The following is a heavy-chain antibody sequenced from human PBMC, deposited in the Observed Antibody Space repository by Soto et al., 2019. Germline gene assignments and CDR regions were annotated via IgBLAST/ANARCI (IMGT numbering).Heavy chain of an antibody. CDR3: AKGPREYYDSSGRYFDY. D-gene: IGHD3-22*01. Sequence: GGSLRLSCAASGFTFSNYAMSWVRQAPGKGLEWVSAISGSASSTYYADSVKGRFTISRDNSKNTLYLQMNSLRAEDTAVYYCAKGPREYYDSSGRYFDYWGQGTLVTVSS. CDR1: GFTFSNYA. CDR2: ISGSASST. J-gene: IGHJ4*02. V-gene: IGHV3-23*01.